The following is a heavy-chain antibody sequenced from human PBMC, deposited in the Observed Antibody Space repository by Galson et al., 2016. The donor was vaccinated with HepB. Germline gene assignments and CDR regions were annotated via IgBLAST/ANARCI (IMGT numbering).Heavy chain of an antibody. D-gene: IGHD6-6*01. V-gene: IGHV4-59*01. Sequence: SETLSLTCGVSGGSISTYYWSWIRQPPGKGLEWIGYIHYTGNTNYNPSLKSRVALSLDTSSNQISLKLTSMTAADTAVYYWVAGTAPRPGYWGQGILVTVSS. CDR3: VAGTAPRPGY. CDR1: GGSISTYY. J-gene: IGHJ4*02. CDR2: IHYTGNT.